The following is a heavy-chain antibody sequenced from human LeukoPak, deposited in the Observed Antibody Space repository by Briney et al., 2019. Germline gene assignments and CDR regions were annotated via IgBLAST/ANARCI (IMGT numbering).Heavy chain of an antibody. CDR3: ARSDYGDYRFGY. Sequence: EASVKVSCKASGGTFSSYAISWVRQAPGQGLEWMVRIIPIFGTANYAQKFQGRVTITTDESTSTAYMELSSLRSEDTAVYYCARSDYGDYRFGYWGQGTLVTVSS. J-gene: IGHJ4*02. CDR2: IIPIFGTA. V-gene: IGHV1-69*05. CDR1: GGTFSSYA. D-gene: IGHD4-17*01.